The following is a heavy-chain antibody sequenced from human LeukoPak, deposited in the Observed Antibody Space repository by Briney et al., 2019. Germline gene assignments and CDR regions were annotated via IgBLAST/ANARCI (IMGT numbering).Heavy chain of an antibody. CDR1: GFTISSNY. Sequence: GGSLRLSCEASGFTISSNYMSWVRQAPGTGLEWVSVIYGGGSTYYADSVKGRFTISRDNSRNTLYLQMNSLRTEDTAVYYCARRIQYYYDSSGSGAFDIWGQGAMVTVSS. J-gene: IGHJ3*02. CDR3: ARRIQYYYDSSGSGAFDI. CDR2: IYGGGST. V-gene: IGHV3-66*02. D-gene: IGHD3-22*01.